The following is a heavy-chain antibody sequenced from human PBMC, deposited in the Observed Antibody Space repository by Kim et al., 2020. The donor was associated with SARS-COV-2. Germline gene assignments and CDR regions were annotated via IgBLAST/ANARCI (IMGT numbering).Heavy chain of an antibody. CDR1: GGTFSSYA. V-gene: IGHV1-69*13. J-gene: IGHJ4*02. Sequence: SVKVSCKASGGTFSSYAISWVRQAPGQGLEWMGGIIPIFGTANYAQKFQGRVTITADESTSTAYMELSSLRSEDTAVYYCASPPSNWGSNYYFDYWGQGTLVTVSS. CDR2: IIPIFGTA. D-gene: IGHD7-27*01. CDR3: ASPPSNWGSNYYFDY.